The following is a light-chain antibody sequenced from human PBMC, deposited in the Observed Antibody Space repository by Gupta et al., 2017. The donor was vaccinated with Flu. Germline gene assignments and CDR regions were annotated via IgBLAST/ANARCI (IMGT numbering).Light chain of an antibody. V-gene: IGKV3-11*01. CDR2: DTS. J-gene: IGKJ4*01. CDR3: LQRYKWPFT. Sequence: PATLSLSPGERATLSCRASQSVGHYLAWYRQRPGQAPRLLIFDTSYRPTGISDKFSGSGSGTDFTLTISSLDPEESAIYYCLQRYKWPFTFGGGTKLEIK. CDR1: QSVGHY.